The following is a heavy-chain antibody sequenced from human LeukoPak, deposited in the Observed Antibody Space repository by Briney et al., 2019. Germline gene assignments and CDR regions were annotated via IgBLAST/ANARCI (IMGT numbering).Heavy chain of an antibody. CDR2: ISAYNGNT. CDR1: GYTFTSYG. V-gene: IGHV1-18*01. J-gene: IGHJ3*02. D-gene: IGHD6-13*01. Sequence: ASVKVSCKASGYTFTSYGISWVRQAPGQGLEWMGWISAYNGNTNYAQKLQGRVTMTTDTSTSTAYMELRSLRSDDTAVYYCARVGSSWYDSDAFDIWGQGTMVTVSS. CDR3: ARVGSSWYDSDAFDI.